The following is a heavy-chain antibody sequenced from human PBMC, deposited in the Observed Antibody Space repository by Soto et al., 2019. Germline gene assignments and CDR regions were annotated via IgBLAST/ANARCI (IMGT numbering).Heavy chain of an antibody. V-gene: IGHV3-23*01. Sequence: EVQLLESGGGLVQPGGSLRLSCAASGFTFSSYAMSWVRQAPGKGLEWVSAISGSGGSTYYADSVKGRFTISRDNSENTLYLQMNSLRAEDTAVYYCAKDRFSGPNRSKGYNWFDPWGQGTMVTVSS. D-gene: IGHD6-19*01. CDR2: ISGSGGST. CDR1: GFTFSSYA. J-gene: IGHJ5*02. CDR3: AKDRFSGPNRSKGYNWFDP.